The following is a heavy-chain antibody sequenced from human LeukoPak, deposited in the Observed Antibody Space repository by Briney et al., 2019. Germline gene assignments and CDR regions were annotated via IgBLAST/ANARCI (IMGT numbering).Heavy chain of an antibody. CDR3: AKDRYYGSGSSPFDY. CDR1: GFTFSSYG. Sequence: GGSLRLSCAASGFTFSSYGMHWVRQAPGKGLEWVAVISYDGSNKYYADSVKGRFTISRDNSKNTLYLQMNSLRAEDTAVYYCAKDRYYGSGSSPFDYWGQGTLVTVSS. D-gene: IGHD3-10*01. V-gene: IGHV3-30*18. J-gene: IGHJ4*02. CDR2: ISYDGSNK.